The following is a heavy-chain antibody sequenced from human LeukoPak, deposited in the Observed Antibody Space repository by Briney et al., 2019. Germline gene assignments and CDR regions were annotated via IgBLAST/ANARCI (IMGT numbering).Heavy chain of an antibody. Sequence: GGSLRLSCAVSGFTFSSSWMHWVRQAPGKGLVWVSRINSDGSGTIYADSVKGRFTISRDNTKNTLFLQMNSLRAEDAAVYYCARVYGGYGDYYFDYWGQGTLVTVSS. V-gene: IGHV3-74*01. D-gene: IGHD4-17*01. CDR1: GFTFSSSW. CDR3: ARVYGGYGDYYFDY. CDR2: INSDGSGT. J-gene: IGHJ4*02.